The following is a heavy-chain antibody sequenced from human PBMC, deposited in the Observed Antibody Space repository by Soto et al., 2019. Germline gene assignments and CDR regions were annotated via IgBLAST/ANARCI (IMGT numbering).Heavy chain of an antibody. CDR3: TKSRRGILMVYGFGGMDV. D-gene: IGHD2-8*01. Sequence: LRLSCAASGFTVNSHAMSWVRQAPGKGLEWVASISGSGDGTYYGDSVKGRFTISRDSSSSTLYLQMNNLRGEDTAVYFCTKSRRGILMVYGFGGMDVWGQGTTVTVSS. CDR2: ISGSGDGT. J-gene: IGHJ6*02. CDR1: GFTVNSHA. V-gene: IGHV3-23*01.